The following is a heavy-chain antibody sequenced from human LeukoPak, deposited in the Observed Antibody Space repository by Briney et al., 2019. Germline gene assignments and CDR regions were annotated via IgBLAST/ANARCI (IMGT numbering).Heavy chain of an antibody. CDR3: ARAVTDYFDY. CDR2: INPSGGST. V-gene: IGHV1-46*01. Sequence: GASVKVSCKASGYTFTSYYMHWVRQAPGQGLEWMGIINPSGGSTSYAQKFQGRVTMTRDMSTSTVYMELSSLTSEDTAVYYCARAVTDYFDYWGQGTLVTVSS. J-gene: IGHJ4*02. CDR1: GYTFTSYY.